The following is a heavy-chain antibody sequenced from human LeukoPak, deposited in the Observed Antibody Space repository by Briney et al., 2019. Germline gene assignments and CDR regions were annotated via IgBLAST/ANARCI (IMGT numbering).Heavy chain of an antibody. CDR3: ARVLRGSGWYFDY. D-gene: IGHD6-19*01. Sequence: PGGSLRLSCAASGFTFNNYWMSWVRQAPGKGLEWVANVKQDGGEKYHVDSVKGRFTISRDNAKNSLYLQMNGLRAEDTAVYYCARVLRGSGWYFDYWGQGTLVTVSS. CDR1: GFTFNNYW. CDR2: VKQDGGEK. V-gene: IGHV3-7*03. J-gene: IGHJ4*02.